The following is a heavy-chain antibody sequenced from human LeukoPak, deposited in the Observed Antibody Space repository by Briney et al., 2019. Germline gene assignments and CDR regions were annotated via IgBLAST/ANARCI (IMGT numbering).Heavy chain of an antibody. J-gene: IGHJ4*02. V-gene: IGHV4-59*01. CDR2: IYYSGST. CDR1: GGSISSYY. Sequence: SETLSLTCTVSGGSISSYYWSWIRQPPGKGLEWIGYIYYSGSTNYNPSLKSRVTISVDTSKNQFSLKLSSVTAADTAVYYCARSSVAPCHPDYWGQGTLVTVSS. D-gene: IGHD5-12*01. CDR3: ARSSVAPCHPDY.